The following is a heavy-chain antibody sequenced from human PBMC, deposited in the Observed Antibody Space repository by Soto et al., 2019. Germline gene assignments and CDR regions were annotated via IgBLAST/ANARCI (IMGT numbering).Heavy chain of an antibody. CDR1: GYIFTSYG. CDR2: ISTHNGNT. V-gene: IGHV1-18*01. J-gene: IGHJ5*02. CDR3: AGGDWDGSGAHH. D-gene: IGHD3-10*01. Sequence: QVQLVQSGAEVKKPGASVKVSCEASGYIFTSYGVNWVRQAPGQGLEWMGWISTHNGNTNYAQKVQGRVTMTTDTTTSTAYMEMRSLRADDTAIYYSAGGDWDGSGAHHWGQGTLVTVSS.